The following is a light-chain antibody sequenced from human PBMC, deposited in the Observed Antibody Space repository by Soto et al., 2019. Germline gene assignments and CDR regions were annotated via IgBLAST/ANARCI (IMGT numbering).Light chain of an antibody. CDR2: AAS. CDR3: QQTYSVPWT. V-gene: IGKV1-39*01. J-gene: IGKJ1*01. CDR1: RTLSSN. Sequence: DIQMTQTPSSLSASVGDSVTITCRASRTLSSNINWYQQKPGQAPKFLIYAASSLHSGVPSRFSGSGSGTDFTLTISDLQPEDSATFYCQQTYSVPWTFGQGTKVEV.